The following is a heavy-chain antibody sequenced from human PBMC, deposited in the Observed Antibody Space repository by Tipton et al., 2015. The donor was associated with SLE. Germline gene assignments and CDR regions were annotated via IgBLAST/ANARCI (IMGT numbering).Heavy chain of an antibody. CDR2: INHSAST. CDR1: GGSFRGYY. V-gene: IGHV4-34*01. CDR3: ARAIWYSGYYGMDV. D-gene: IGHD6-13*01. Sequence: TLSLTCVVYGGSFRGYYWSWIRQTPGKGLEWIGEINHSASTNYNSSLKSRVTMSVDTSKTQFSLKLSSLTAADTAVYYCARAIWYSGYYGMDVWGHGTTVTVSS. J-gene: IGHJ6*02.